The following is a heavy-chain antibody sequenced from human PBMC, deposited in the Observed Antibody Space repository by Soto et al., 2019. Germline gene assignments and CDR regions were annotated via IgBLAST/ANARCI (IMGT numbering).Heavy chain of an antibody. J-gene: IGHJ6*02. CDR1: GGSISSYY. CDR3: ARDHGAAGPYYYGMDV. D-gene: IGHD6-13*01. CDR2: IYTSGST. V-gene: IGHV4-4*07. Sequence: SETLSLTCTVSGGSISSYYWSWIRQPAGKGLEWIGRIYTSGSTNYNPSLKSRVTMSVDTSKNQFSLKLSSVTAADTAVYYCARDHGAAGPYYYGMDVWGQGTTVTVSS.